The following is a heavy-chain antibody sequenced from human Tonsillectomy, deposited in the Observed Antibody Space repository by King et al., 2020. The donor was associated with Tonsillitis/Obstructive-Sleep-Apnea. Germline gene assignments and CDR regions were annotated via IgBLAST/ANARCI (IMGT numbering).Heavy chain of an antibody. CDR2: IYYSGST. CDR1: GGSISSYY. J-gene: IGHJ5*02. CDR3: ARGIDIAAAASRGWFDP. Sequence: QLQESGPGLVKPSETLSLTCTVSGGSISSYYWSWIRQPPGKGLEWIGYIYYSGSTNYNPSLKSRVTISVDTSKNQFSLKLSSVTAADTAVYYCARGIDIAAAASRGWFDPWGQGTLVTVSS. D-gene: IGHD6-13*01. V-gene: IGHV4-59*01.